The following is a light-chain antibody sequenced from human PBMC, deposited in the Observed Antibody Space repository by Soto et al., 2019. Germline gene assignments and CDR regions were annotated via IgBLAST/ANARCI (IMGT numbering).Light chain of an antibody. Sequence: TQSPSSLSASVGDIVTITCRASQSISSYLNWYQQKPGKAPKLLIYAASSLQSGVPSRFSGSGSGTDFTLTIFFLQAEDGITDCSKVRYCIRIRFAQGTRL. CDR3: KVRYCIRIR. V-gene: IGKV1-39*01. J-gene: IGKJ5*01. CDR2: AAS. CDR1: QSISSY.